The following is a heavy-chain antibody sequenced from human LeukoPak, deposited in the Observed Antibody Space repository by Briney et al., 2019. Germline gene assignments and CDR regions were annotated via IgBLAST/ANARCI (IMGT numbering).Heavy chain of an antibody. Sequence: PGGPLSLSCSASGYTLSKYGMLWVRQAPGKGLEWVAMIWLDGSQEYYPDSVKGRFIIARDNSKNPLYLQMSILRREDTAVYYCARLGGSGGHSVDYWGQGTLLTLSS. D-gene: IGHD3-10*01. CDR1: GYTLSKYG. CDR3: ARLGGSGGHSVDY. J-gene: IGHJ4*02. CDR2: IWLDGSQE. V-gene: IGHV3-33*01.